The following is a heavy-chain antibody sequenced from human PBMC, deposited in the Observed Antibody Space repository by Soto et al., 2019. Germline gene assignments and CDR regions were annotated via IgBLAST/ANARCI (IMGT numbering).Heavy chain of an antibody. CDR1: GYTFSAYW. Sequence: SVKVSCKASGYTFSAYWLHWVRQAPGQGLEWMGYINPNTGGTNYAQIFQGRVTLTRDTSISTAYMDLSSLRSDDTAVYYCARTSTRGYSGYDLDFWGQGTLVTVSS. V-gene: IGHV1-2*02. D-gene: IGHD5-12*01. CDR2: INPNTGGT. J-gene: IGHJ4*02. CDR3: ARTSTRGYSGYDLDF.